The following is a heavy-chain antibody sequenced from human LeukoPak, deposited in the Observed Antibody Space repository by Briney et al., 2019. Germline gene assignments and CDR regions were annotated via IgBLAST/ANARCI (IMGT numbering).Heavy chain of an antibody. D-gene: IGHD3-16*01. CDR3: ATEKGDSPDY. CDR1: GFTFTDYA. CDR2: ISTSGGLT. V-gene: IGHV3-23*01. J-gene: IGHJ4*02. Sequence: GGSLRLSCAASGFTFTDYAMTWVRQAPGKGLDWVSGISTSGGLTYYTDSVKGRFAISRDNSKSTLYLQMNSLRAEDTAVYYCATEKGDSPDYWGQGTLVTVSS.